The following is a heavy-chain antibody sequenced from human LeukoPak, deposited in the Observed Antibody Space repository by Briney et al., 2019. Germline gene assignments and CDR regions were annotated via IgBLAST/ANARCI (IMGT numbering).Heavy chain of an antibody. D-gene: IGHD4-17*01. Sequence: GESLKISCKASGYRFTNYWIGWVRQMPGKGLEWMGVIYPHDSSTRYSPSFQGQVTISADNSISSVYLQWHSLKASDSGVYYCARQEGDNGFRAHWGQGPLVTVSS. CDR3: ARQEGDNGFRAH. CDR2: IYPHDSST. CDR1: GYRFTNYW. V-gene: IGHV5-51*01. J-gene: IGHJ4*02.